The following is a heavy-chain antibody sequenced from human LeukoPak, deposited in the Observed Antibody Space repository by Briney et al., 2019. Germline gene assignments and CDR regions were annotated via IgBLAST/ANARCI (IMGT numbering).Heavy chain of an antibody. CDR2: IYTSGST. D-gene: IGHD5-24*01. Sequence: PSQTLSLTCTVSGGSISSYYWSWIRQPPGKGLEWIGYIYTSGSTNYNPSLKSRVTISVDTPKNQFSLKLSSVTAADTAVYYCARTRDGYNFAFDYWGQGTLVTVSS. CDR1: GGSISSYY. V-gene: IGHV4-4*09. CDR3: ARTRDGYNFAFDY. J-gene: IGHJ4*02.